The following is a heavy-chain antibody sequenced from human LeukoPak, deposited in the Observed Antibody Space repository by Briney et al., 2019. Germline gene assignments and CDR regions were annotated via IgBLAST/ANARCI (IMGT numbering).Heavy chain of an antibody. CDR3: ARQSAIYPVVGATPFYYYYYYMDV. Sequence: GGSLRLSCAASGFTFSSYAMSWVRQAPGKGLEWVSAISGSGGSTYYADSVKGRFTISRDNSKNTLYLQMNSLRAEDTAVYYCARQSAIYPVVGATPFYYYYYYMDVWGKGTTVTVSS. V-gene: IGHV3-23*01. CDR2: ISGSGGST. J-gene: IGHJ6*03. D-gene: IGHD1-26*01. CDR1: GFTFSSYA.